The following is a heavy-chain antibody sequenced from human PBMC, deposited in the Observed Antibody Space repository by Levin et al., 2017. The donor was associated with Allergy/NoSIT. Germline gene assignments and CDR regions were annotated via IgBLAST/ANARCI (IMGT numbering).Heavy chain of an antibody. Sequence: PGGSLRLSCAASGFTFSSYAMSWVRQAPGKGLEWVSAISGSGGSTYYADSVKGRFTISRDNSKNTLYLQMNSLRAEDTAVYYCAKDRYGSGSYCINDYWGQGTLVTVSS. CDR1: GFTFSSYA. CDR3: AKDRYGSGSYCINDY. V-gene: IGHV3-23*01. D-gene: IGHD3-10*01. CDR2: ISGSGGST. J-gene: IGHJ4*02.